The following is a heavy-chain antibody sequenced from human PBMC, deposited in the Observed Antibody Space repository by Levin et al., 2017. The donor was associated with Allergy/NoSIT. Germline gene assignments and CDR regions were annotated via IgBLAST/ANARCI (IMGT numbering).Heavy chain of an antibody. CDR2: IHWDDNK. CDR3: AHRNQEGIFDS. Sequence: SGPTLVKPTQTLTLTCTFSGFSLNSNGAGVGWIRQPPGKALEWLATIHWDDNKRYSPSLKNTVTITKDTSRNQVVLSMTNMDPVDTATYYCAHRNQEGIFDSWGQGALVTVSS. CDR1: GFSLNSNGAG. D-gene: IGHD6-13*01. J-gene: IGHJ4*02. V-gene: IGHV2-5*02.